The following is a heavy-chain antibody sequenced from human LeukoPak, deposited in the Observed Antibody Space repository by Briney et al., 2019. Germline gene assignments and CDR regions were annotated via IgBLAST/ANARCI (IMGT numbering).Heavy chain of an antibody. V-gene: IGHV3-48*02. D-gene: IGHD3-9*01. J-gene: IGHJ4*02. Sequence: PGGSLRLSCAASGFTFSSYSMNLVRQAPGKGLEWVSYISSSSSTIYYADSVKGRFTISRDNAKNSLYLQMNSLRDEDTAVYYCARGAFDILTGYYDYWGQGTLVTVSS. CDR1: GFTFSSYS. CDR2: ISSSSSTI. CDR3: ARGAFDILTGYYDY.